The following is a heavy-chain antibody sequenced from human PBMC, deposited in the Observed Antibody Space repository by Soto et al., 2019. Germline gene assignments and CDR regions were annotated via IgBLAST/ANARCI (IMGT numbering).Heavy chain of an antibody. CDR2: IYYSGST. D-gene: IGHD6-19*01. CDR3: ARLASVAGILDY. CDR1: GGSISSSSYY. J-gene: IGHJ4*02. Sequence: PSETLSLTCTVSGGSISSSSYYWGWIRQPPGKGLEWIGSIYYSGSTYYNPSLKSRVTISVDTSKNQFSLKLSSVTAADTAVYYCARLASVAGILDYWGQGTLVTVSS. V-gene: IGHV4-39*01.